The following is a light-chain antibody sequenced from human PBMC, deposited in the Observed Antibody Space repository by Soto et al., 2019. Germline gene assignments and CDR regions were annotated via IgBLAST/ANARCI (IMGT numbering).Light chain of an antibody. CDR3: MQATHFPRT. CDR2: KIA. CDR1: QSLVHRDGFTY. V-gene: IGKV2-24*01. J-gene: IGKJ1*01. Sequence: DIVLTQTPLSSAVTLGQPASISCRSSQSLVHRDGFTYLSWRQQRPGQPPRLLLYKIASRFSGVPARFSGSGEGTEFTPKISRVEAEDVGVYYCMQATHFPRTFGQWTKVEI.